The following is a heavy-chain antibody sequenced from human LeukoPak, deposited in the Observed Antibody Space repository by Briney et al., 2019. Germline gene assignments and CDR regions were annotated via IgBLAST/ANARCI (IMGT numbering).Heavy chain of an antibody. Sequence: PSETLSLTCTVSGGSISSYYWSWIRQPPGKGLEWIGYIYYSGSTYYNPSLKSRVTISVDTSKNQFSLKLSSVTAADTAVYYCARVRGTTVTTSPPDDYWGQGTLVTVSS. V-gene: IGHV4-30-4*01. D-gene: IGHD4-17*01. CDR2: IYYSGST. CDR1: GGSISSYY. CDR3: ARVRGTTVTTSPPDDY. J-gene: IGHJ4*02.